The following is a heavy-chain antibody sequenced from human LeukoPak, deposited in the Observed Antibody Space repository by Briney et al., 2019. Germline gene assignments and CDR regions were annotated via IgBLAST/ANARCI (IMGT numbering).Heavy chain of an antibody. Sequence: PGGSLRLSCAASGFTFSSYAMRWVRQAPGKGLEWVSYISSSGTTIYYADSVKGRFTISRDNAKNSLYLQMNSLRAEDTAVYYCAIGLFEEQQPYWGQGTLVTVSS. CDR1: GFTFSSYA. CDR3: AIGLFEEQQPY. J-gene: IGHJ4*02. CDR2: ISSSGTTI. D-gene: IGHD6-13*01. V-gene: IGHV3-48*04.